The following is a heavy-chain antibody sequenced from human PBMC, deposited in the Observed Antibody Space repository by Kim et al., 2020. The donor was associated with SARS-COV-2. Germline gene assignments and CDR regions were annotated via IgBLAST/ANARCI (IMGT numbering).Heavy chain of an antibody. Sequence: TSGSTNDNPPLKRRVTMSVNTSKNQISLRLTSVTAADTAVYYCASPLDYWGQGPLVTVSS. J-gene: IGHJ4*02. V-gene: IGHV4-4*07. CDR3: ASPLDY. CDR2: TSGST.